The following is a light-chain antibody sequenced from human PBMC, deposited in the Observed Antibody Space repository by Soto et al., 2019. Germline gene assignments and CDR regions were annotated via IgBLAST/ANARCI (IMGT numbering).Light chain of an antibody. V-gene: IGKV1-5*01. CDR2: DVS. CDR1: QSIRNW. Sequence: DIQMTPSPSTPSASLGDRVTITFRASQSIRNWLAWYQQKPGKAPNLLIYDVSNLESGVPSRFSGSGSGTEFTLTISSLQPDDFATYYCQQYNTYSWTFGQGTKVDIK. J-gene: IGKJ1*01. CDR3: QQYNTYSWT.